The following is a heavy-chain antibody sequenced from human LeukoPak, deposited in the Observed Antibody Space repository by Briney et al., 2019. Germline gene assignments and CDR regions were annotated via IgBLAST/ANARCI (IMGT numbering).Heavy chain of an antibody. CDR3: ARDWGDGYTSDAFDI. D-gene: IGHD5-24*01. J-gene: IGHJ3*02. CDR1: GFTVSSNY. V-gene: IGHV3-53*01. Sequence: PGGSLRLSCAAPGFTVSSNYMSWVRQAPGKGLEWVSVIYSGGSTYYADSVKGRFTISRDNSKNTLYLQMNSLRAEDTAVYYCARDWGDGYTSDAFDIWGQGTMVTVSS. CDR2: IYSGGST.